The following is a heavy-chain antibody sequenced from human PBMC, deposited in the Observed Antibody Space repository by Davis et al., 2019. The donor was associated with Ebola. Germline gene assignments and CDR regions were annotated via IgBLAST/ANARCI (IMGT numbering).Heavy chain of an antibody. CDR2: INPNSGGT. D-gene: IGHD3-22*01. J-gene: IGHJ4*02. V-gene: IGHV1-2*06. CDR3: ARVGYYYDSSGYYSTFDY. CDR1: AYTFTGHY. Sequence: ASAQVSCKASAYTFTGHYMLCVRQPPAQGLEWMGRINPNSGGTNYAQKFQGRVTMIRDTSISTAYMELSRLRSDDTAVYYCARVGYYYDSSGYYSTFDYWGQGTLVTVSS.